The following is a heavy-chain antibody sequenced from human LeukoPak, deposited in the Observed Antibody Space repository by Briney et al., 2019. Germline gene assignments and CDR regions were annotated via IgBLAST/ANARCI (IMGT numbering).Heavy chain of an antibody. V-gene: IGHV3-53*01. Sequence: GGSLRLSCAASGFTVSSNHMSWVRQAPGKGLEWVSVIYSGGSTYYADSVKGRFTISRDNSKNTLYQQMNSLRAEDTAVYYCAKTYYYDSSGYSPEFDYWGQGTLVTVSS. CDR3: AKTYYYDSSGYSPEFDY. J-gene: IGHJ4*02. D-gene: IGHD3-22*01. CDR2: IYSGGST. CDR1: GFTVSSNH.